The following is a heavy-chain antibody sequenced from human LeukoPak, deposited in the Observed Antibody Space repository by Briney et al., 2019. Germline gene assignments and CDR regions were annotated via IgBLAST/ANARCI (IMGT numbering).Heavy chain of an antibody. D-gene: IGHD1-26*01. CDR3: ARNGWVDY. CDR1: GFTFSSYD. J-gene: IGHJ4*02. CDR2: IGSISTYI. Sequence: TGGSLRLSCVASGFTFSSYDMNWVRQAPGKGLEWVSSIGSISTYIYYADSVKGRFTISRDNAKNSLYLQMNSLRAEDTAVYYCARNGWVDYWGQGTLVTVSS. V-gene: IGHV3-21*01.